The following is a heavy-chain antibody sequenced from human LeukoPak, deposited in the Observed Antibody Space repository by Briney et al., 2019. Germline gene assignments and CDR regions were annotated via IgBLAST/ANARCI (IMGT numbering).Heavy chain of an antibody. CDR2: INSDGSRT. D-gene: IGHD1-1*01. V-gene: IGHV3-74*01. CDR1: GFTFSSHW. J-gene: IGHJ4*02. Sequence: PGGSLRLSCAASGFTFSSHWMHWVRQAPGKGLVWVSRINSDGSRTSYADSVKGRVTISRDNAKNTLYLQMNSLRAEDTAVYYCAGDGGLERYFDYWGQGTLVTVSS. CDR3: AGDGGLERYFDY.